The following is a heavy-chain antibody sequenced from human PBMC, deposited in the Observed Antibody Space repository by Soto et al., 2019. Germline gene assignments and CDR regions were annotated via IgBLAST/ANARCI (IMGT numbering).Heavy chain of an antibody. Sequence: QVQLQESGPGLVKPSETLSLICTVSGGSISSHYWSWIRQPPGKGLEWIGYISHSGRTNYNPSLKRRVTISRDTFKNQLSLKLSSVTAADTALYYCARDYLRALDYWGQGTLVTVSS. D-gene: IGHD3-10*01. CDR2: ISHSGRT. V-gene: IGHV4-59*11. CDR3: ARDYLRALDY. CDR1: GGSISSHY. J-gene: IGHJ4*02.